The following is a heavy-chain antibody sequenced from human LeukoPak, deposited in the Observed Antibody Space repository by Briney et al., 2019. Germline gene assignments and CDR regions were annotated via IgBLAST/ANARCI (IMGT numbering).Heavy chain of an antibody. D-gene: IGHD5-18*01. Sequence: SETLSLTCTVSGGSISSYYWSWIRQPPGKGPEWIGYIYNGGSTNYNPSLKSRLTISADTSNNQFSLKLSSVTAADTAVYHCARQSGYSYGPDPWGQGTLVTVSS. CDR2: IYNGGST. J-gene: IGHJ5*02. CDR3: ARQSGYSYGPDP. CDR1: GGSISSYY. V-gene: IGHV4-59*08.